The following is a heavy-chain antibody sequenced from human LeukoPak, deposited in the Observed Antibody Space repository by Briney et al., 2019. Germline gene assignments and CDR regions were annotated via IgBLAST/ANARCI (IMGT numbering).Heavy chain of an antibody. CDR1: GLSISGQW. CDR3: ARRVYYGSGSPDF. Sequence: GGSLRLSCVASGLSISGQWMNWVRQAPGQGLEWVANIKHDGSEEHYVDSVKGRFTISRDDGRNSVSLQMNSLRAEDTALYYWARRVYYGSGSPDFWGQGTLVTVS. J-gene: IGHJ4*02. CDR2: IKHDGSEE. D-gene: IGHD3-10*01. V-gene: IGHV3-7*03.